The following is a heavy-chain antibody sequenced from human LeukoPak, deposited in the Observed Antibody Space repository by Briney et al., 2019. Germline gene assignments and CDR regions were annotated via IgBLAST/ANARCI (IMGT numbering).Heavy chain of an antibody. J-gene: IGHJ4*02. D-gene: IGHD6-19*01. Sequence: GGSLRLSCAASGFTFDDYGMSWVRRAPGKGLEWVSGINWNGGSTGYADSVKGRFTISRDNAKNSLYLQMNSLRAEDTALYYCARALAVADAYYFDYWGQGTLVTVSS. CDR3: ARALAVADAYYFDY. CDR1: GFTFDDYG. CDR2: INWNGGST. V-gene: IGHV3-20*04.